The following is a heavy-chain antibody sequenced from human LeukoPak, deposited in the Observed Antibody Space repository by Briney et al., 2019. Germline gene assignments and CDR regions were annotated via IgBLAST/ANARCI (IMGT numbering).Heavy chain of an antibody. D-gene: IGHD3-10*01. J-gene: IGHJ4*02. Sequence: GGSLRLSCAASGFTFSSYSMNWVRQAPGKGLEWVSYISGGGSTIYYADSVKGRFTISRDNAKNSLYLQMNSLRAEDTAVYYCARDYGSGSTDYWGQGTLVTVSS. V-gene: IGHV3-48*04. CDR1: GFTFSSYS. CDR3: ARDYGSGSTDY. CDR2: ISGGGSTI.